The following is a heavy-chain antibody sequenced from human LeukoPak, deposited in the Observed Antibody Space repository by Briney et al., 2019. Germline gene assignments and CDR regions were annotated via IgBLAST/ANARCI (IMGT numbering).Heavy chain of an antibody. V-gene: IGHV3-30*04. Sequence: QAGGSLRLSCAASGFTFSSYAMHWVRQAPGKGLEWVAVISYDGSNKYYADSVKGRFTISRDNSKNTLYLQMNSLRAEDTAVYYCARHRSSYYMDVWGKGTTVTVSS. CDR2: ISYDGSNK. D-gene: IGHD6-6*01. CDR1: GFTFSSYA. J-gene: IGHJ6*03. CDR3: ARHRSSYYMDV.